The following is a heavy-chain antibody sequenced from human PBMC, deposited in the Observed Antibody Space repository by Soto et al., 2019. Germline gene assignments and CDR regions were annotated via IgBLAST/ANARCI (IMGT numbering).Heavy chain of an antibody. CDR2: INPNSGGT. CDR1: GYTFSGYY. Sequence: VSVKVSWKASGYTFSGYYIHCVRQAPGQGLEWMGWINPNSGGTHYAQKFQGWVTMTRDPSSSTAYMDLSRLRSDDTAVYYCARGGKLLWFGELSEPAGAFDIWGQEPMVSVSS. J-gene: IGHJ3*02. D-gene: IGHD3-10*01. CDR3: ARGGKLLWFGELSEPAGAFDI. V-gene: IGHV1-2*04.